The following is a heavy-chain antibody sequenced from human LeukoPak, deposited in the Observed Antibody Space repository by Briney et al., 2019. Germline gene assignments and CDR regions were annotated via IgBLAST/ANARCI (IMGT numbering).Heavy chain of an antibody. V-gene: IGHV1-2*06. CDR2: INPNSGGT. D-gene: IGHD5-12*01. CDR3: ARVDSGYDLYYYYGMDV. J-gene: IGHJ6*02. CDR1: GYTFTGYH. Sequence: ASVKVSCKASGYTFTGYHMHWVRQAPGQGLEWMGRINPNSGGTNYAQKFQGRVTMTRDTSISTAYMELSRLRSDDTAVYYCARVDSGYDLYYYYGMDVWGQGTTVTVSS.